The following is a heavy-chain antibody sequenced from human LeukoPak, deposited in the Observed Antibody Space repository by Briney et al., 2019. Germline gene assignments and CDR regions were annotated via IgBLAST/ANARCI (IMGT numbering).Heavy chain of an antibody. J-gene: IGHJ4*02. V-gene: IGHV1-2*02. Sequence: ASVKVSCKASGYTFTDCYMHWVRQAPGQGLEWMGWIHPNSGGTNYAQKFQGRVTMTRDTSISTAYMELSRLRSDDTAVYYCARNGGNSPFCDYWGQGTLVTVSS. CDR1: GYTFTDCY. CDR2: IHPNSGGT. CDR3: ARNGGNSPFCDY. D-gene: IGHD4-23*01.